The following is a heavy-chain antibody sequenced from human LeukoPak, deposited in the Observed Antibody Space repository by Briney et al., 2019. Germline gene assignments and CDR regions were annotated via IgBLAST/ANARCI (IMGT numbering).Heavy chain of an antibody. J-gene: IGHJ5*02. D-gene: IGHD3-10*01. CDR2: MNPNSGNT. Sequence: GVSVKVSCKASGYTFTSYDINWVRQATGQGLEWMGWMNPNSGNTGYAQKFQGRVTMTRNTSISTAYMELSSLRSEDTAVYYCAQIGWFGQGFDPWGQGTLVTVSS. V-gene: IGHV1-8*01. CDR1: GYTFTSYD. CDR3: AQIGWFGQGFDP.